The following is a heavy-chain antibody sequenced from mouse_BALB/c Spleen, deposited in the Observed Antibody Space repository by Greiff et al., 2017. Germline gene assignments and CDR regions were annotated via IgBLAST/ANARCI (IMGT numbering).Heavy chain of an antibody. CDR2: IDPYNGGT. CDR3: ARGGLMITTGFAY. Sequence: EVQLQESGPELVKPGASVKVSCKASGYAFTSYNMYWVKQSHGKSLEWIGYIDPYNGGTSYNQKFKGKATLTVDKSSSTAYMHLNSLTSEDSAVYYCARGGLMITTGFAYWGQGTLVTVSA. J-gene: IGHJ3*01. D-gene: IGHD2-4*01. CDR1: GYAFTSYN. V-gene: IGHV1S135*01.